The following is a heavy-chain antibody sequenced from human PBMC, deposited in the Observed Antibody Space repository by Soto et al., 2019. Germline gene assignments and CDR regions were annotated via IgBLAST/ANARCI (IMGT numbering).Heavy chain of an antibody. CDR3: ARDAPPPELRFLEWHNYDYNGMDV. V-gene: IGHV1-18*01. CDR1: GYSFTAYG. Sequence: QVQVVQSGDEVKETGASVRVSCKTSGYSFTAYGISWVRQAPGQGLEWMGWISCYNGKTKYAQKVQGRVTMTTDTSRSTAYMEVGSLRSDGTAIYYCARDAPPPELRFLEWHNYDYNGMDVWGQGTTVTVSS. D-gene: IGHD3-3*01. CDR2: ISCYNGKT. J-gene: IGHJ6*02.